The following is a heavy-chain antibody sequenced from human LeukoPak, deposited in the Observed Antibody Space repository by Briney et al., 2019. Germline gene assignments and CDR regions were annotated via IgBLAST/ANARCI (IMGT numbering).Heavy chain of an antibody. V-gene: IGHV1-8*03. CDR2: MNPNSGNT. J-gene: IGHJ5*02. CDR1: DYTFTSYD. Sequence: ASVNVSCKTSDYTFTSYDINWVRQATGQGLEWMGWMNPNSGNTGYAQKFQGRVTITRNTSISTAYMELSSLRSDDTAVYYCARFWEVVTRDWFDPWGQGTLVTVSS. D-gene: IGHD4-23*01. CDR3: ARFWEVVTRDWFDP.